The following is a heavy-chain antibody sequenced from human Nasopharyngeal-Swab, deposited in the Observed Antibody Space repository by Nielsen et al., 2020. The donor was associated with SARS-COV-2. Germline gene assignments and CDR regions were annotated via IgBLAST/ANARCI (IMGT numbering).Heavy chain of an antibody. D-gene: IGHD3-3*01. CDR1: GFTFNNYN. V-gene: IGHV3-21*01. CDR2: ISSSSSYI. J-gene: IGHJ6*02. CDR3: ARDGLDYDFWSAYFMDV. Sequence: GGSLRLSCAASGFTFNNYNFNWVRQAPGKGLEWVSSISSSSSYIYYADSVKGRFTISRDNAKNSLYLHMNSLRAEDTAVYYCARDGLDYDFWSAYFMDVWGQGTTVTVSS.